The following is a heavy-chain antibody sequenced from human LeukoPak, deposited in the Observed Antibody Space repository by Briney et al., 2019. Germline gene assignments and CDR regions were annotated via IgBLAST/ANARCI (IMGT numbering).Heavy chain of an antibody. D-gene: IGHD3-3*01. J-gene: IGHJ4*02. CDR2: IYYSGST. CDR3: ARGRFLESFDY. CDR1: SGSISSYY. Sequence: PSETLSLTCTVSSGSISSYYWSWIRQPPGNGLEWIGYIYYSGSTNYNPSLKSRVTISVDTFKNQFSLKLSSGTAADTAVYYCARGRFLESFDYWGQGTLVTVSS. V-gene: IGHV4-59*01.